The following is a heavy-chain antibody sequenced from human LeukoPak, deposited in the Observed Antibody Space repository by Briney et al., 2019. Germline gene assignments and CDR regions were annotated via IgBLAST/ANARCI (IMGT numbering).Heavy chain of an antibody. D-gene: IGHD1-26*01. CDR1: GFTFSSYN. V-gene: IGHV3-21*01. CDR3: AREGAIRGPGYYYGMDV. CDR2: ISSSSSYI. Sequence: GGSLRLSCAASGFTFSSYNMNWVRQAPGKGLEWVSSISSSSSYIYYADSVKGRFTISRDNAKNSLYLQMNSLRAEDTAVYYCAREGAIRGPGYYYGMDVWGQGTTVTVSS. J-gene: IGHJ6*02.